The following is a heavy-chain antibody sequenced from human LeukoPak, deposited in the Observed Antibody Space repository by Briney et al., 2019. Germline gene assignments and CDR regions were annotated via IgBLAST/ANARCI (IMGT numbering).Heavy chain of an antibody. CDR1: GYFISSGYY. D-gene: IGHD3-22*01. Sequence: SETLSLTCTVSGYFISSGYYWGWIRQPPGKGLEWTGRIYHSGSTYYNPSLKSRVTISVDTSKNQFSLKLSSVTAADTAVYYCARDGIYDSSGYTQIDYWGQGTLVTVSS. J-gene: IGHJ4*02. CDR3: ARDGIYDSSGYTQIDY. CDR2: IYHSGST. V-gene: IGHV4-38-2*02.